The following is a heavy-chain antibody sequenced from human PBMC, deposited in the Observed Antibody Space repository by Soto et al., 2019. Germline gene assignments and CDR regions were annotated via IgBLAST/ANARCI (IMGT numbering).Heavy chain of an antibody. CDR3: ARYVDTAMATVWFDP. D-gene: IGHD5-18*01. CDR1: GYTFTSYG. J-gene: IGHJ5*02. Sequence: ASVKVSCKASGYTFTSYGISWVRQAPGQGLEWMGWISAYNGNTNYAQKLQGRVTMTTDTSTSTAYMELRSLRSDDTAVYYCARYVDTAMATVWFDPWGQGTLVTVSS. V-gene: IGHV1-18*04. CDR2: ISAYNGNT.